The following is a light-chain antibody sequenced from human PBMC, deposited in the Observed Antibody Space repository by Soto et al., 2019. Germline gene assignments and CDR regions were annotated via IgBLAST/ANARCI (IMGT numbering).Light chain of an antibody. J-gene: IGKJ5*01. CDR3: QQYNNWPPIT. V-gene: IGKV3-15*01. CDR1: QSVSSSY. Sequence: IVLTQSPATLSLSPGERATLSCRASQSVSSSYLAWYQQKPGQAPRLLLYRASARATDIAARFSGSGSGTEFTLTIGGLQSEDFAVYYCQQYNNWPPITFGQGTRLEI. CDR2: RAS.